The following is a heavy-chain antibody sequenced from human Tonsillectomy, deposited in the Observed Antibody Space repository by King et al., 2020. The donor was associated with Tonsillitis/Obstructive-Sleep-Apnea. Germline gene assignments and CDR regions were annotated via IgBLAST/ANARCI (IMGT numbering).Heavy chain of an antibody. CDR1: VGTFISYA. V-gene: IGHV1-69*01. CDR3: AREVVPAAIGYYLDY. J-gene: IGHJ4*02. Sequence: QLVQSGAEVKKPGSSVKVSCKAAVGTFISYAISWVRQAPGRGLEWMGGIIPIVGTAHYTPKFQGRFTLTADESTSAAYMELSSLRSEDTAVYYCAREVVPAAIGYYLDYWGQGTLVTVSS. CDR2: IIPIVGTA. D-gene: IGHD2-2*01.